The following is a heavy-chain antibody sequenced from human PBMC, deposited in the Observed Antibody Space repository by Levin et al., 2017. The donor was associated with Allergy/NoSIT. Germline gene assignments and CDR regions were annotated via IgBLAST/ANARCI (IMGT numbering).Heavy chain of an antibody. D-gene: IGHD5-12*01. CDR3: ASQKWLRSGFDY. CDR2: IYDSGST. J-gene: IGHJ4*02. CDR1: GGSLTSSSYY. Sequence: SETLSLTCTVSGGSLTSSSYYWGWIRQPPGKGLEWIGTIYDSGSTYYNPSLKSRVTISVDTSKNQVSLKMSSVTAADTAVYFCASQKWLRSGFDYWGQGTLVTVSS. V-gene: IGHV4-39*07.